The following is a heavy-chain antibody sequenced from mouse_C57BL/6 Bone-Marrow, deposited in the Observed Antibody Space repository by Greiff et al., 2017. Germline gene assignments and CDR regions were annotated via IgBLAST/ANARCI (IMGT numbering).Heavy chain of an antibody. D-gene: IGHD2-10*02. J-gene: IGHJ4*01. CDR1: GYNIKDDY. CDR2: IDPENGDT. V-gene: IGHV14-4*01. Sequence: EVQLQQSGAELVRPGASVKLSCTASGYNIKDDYMHWVKQRPEQGLEWIGWIDPENGDTEYASKFQGKATITADPSSNTAYLQLSRLASEDTAVYYCTPSSYAMDYWGQGTSVTVSS. CDR3: TPSSYAMDY.